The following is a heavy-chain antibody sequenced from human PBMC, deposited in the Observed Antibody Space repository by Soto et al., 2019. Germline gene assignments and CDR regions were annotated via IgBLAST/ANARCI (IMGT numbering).Heavy chain of an antibody. CDR3: AKKGAVSGMSLNYFDY. J-gene: IGHJ4*02. Sequence: GGSLRLSCVASGFSFSSYGMHWVRQAPGKGLEWVAVISYDGNTKYFADSVKGRFTISRDNSKSTLYVQMNSLRVEDTAMYYCAKKGAVSGMSLNYFDYWGQGTLVTVSS. D-gene: IGHD6-19*01. V-gene: IGHV3-30*18. CDR2: ISYDGNTK. CDR1: GFSFSSYG.